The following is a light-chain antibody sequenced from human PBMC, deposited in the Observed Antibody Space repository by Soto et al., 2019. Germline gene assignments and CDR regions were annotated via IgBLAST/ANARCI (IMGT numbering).Light chain of an antibody. J-gene: IGLJ1*01. CDR2: EVS. CDR1: SSDVGGYNY. CDR3: SSDTSSSPYV. Sequence: QSALTQPASVSGSPGQSITISCTGTSSDVGGYNYVSWYQQHPGKVPKLMIYEVSNRPSGVSNRFSGSKSGNTASLTISGLQAEDDADYYCSSDTSSSPYVFGTGTKLTVL. V-gene: IGLV2-14*01.